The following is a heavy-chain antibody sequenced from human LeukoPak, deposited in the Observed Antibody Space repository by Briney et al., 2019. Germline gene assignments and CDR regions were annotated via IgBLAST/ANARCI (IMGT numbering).Heavy chain of an antibody. J-gene: IGHJ4*02. Sequence: PSETLSLTCTASGGSISGTTYYWGWIRQPPGKGLEWIGSVYYSGSTYYNSSLKSRITISVDTSKKHFSLKLSSVTAADTAVYYCARAPIASFVIDYWGQGTLVTVSS. D-gene: IGHD3-3*02. CDR1: GGSISGTTYY. CDR2: VYYSGST. V-gene: IGHV4-39*02. CDR3: ARAPIASFVIDY.